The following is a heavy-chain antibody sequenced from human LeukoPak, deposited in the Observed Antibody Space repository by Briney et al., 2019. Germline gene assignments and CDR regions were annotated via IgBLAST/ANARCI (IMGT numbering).Heavy chain of an antibody. V-gene: IGHV1-2*02. CDR1: GYTFTGYY. J-gene: IGHJ4*02. Sequence: ASVKVPCKASGYTFTGYYMHWVRQAPGQGLEWMGWINPNSGGTNYAQKFQGRVTVTRDTSISTAYMELSRLRSDDTAVYYCASTIITMIVVVITFFDYWGQGTLVTVSS. CDR3: ASTIITMIVVVITFFDY. D-gene: IGHD3-22*01. CDR2: INPNSGGT.